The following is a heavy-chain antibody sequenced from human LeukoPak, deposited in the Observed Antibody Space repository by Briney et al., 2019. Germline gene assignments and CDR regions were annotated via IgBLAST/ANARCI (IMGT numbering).Heavy chain of an antibody. V-gene: IGHV1-18*01. D-gene: IGHD3-10*01. CDR1: GYSFTDYY. CDR3: ARGLIVLTQGVIGPSNY. CDR2: ISTYNGNT. J-gene: IGHJ4*02. Sequence: GASVKVSCKASGYSFTDYYMHWVRQAPGQGLEWMGWISTYNGNTYYAQKFQGRVTMTTDTSTTTAYMELRSLRSDDTAVYYCARGLIVLTQGVIGPSNYWGQGTLVTVSS.